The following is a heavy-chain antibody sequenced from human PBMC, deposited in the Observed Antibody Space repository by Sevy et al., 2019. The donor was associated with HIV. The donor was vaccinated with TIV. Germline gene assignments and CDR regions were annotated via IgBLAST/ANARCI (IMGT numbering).Heavy chain of an antibody. D-gene: IGHD6-19*01. J-gene: IGHJ4*02. CDR3: IVGGWYTHLDY. CDR2: MFPGDSDT. Sequence: GESLKISCKAYGYIFTNYWIGWVRQTPGKGLEWLGIMFPGDSDTRYSPSFQGQVFISADKSTNTAYLRWRSLKASDTAIYYCIVGGWYTHLDYWGQGSLVTVSS. V-gene: IGHV5-51*01. CDR1: GYIFTNYW.